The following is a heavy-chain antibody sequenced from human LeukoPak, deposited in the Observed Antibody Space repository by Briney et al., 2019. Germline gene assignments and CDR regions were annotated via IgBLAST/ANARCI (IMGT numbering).Heavy chain of an antibody. CDR3: AREYYYGSGSYSVAFDI. D-gene: IGHD3-10*01. CDR1: GYTFTNYD. V-gene: IGHV1-18*01. Sequence: ASVKVSCKASGYTFTNYDINWVRQAPGQGLEWMGWISAYNGHTNYAQNLQGRVTMTTDTSTSTAYMELRSLRSDDTAVYYCAREYYYGSGSYSVAFDIWGQGTMVTVSS. J-gene: IGHJ3*02. CDR2: ISAYNGHT.